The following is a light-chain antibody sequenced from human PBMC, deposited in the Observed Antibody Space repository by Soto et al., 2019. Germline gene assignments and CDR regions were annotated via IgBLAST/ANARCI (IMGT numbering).Light chain of an antibody. J-gene: IGKJ5*01. Sequence: EIVLTQSPATLSLSTGERATRSCRASQSVSSNLAWYQPNPGQAPRLLIYGASSRATGIPDRFSGSGSETDVTLSITRLEPEDFAMYYCQQYENSPITFGLGTRLEIK. CDR2: GAS. CDR3: QQYENSPIT. CDR1: QSVSSN. V-gene: IGKV3-20*01.